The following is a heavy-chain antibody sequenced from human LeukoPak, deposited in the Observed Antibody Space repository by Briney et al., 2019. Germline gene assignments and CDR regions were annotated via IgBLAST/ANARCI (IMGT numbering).Heavy chain of an antibody. CDR1: GFTFSSYG. V-gene: IGHV3-33*01. Sequence: GGSLRLSCPTPGFTFSSYGMHWVRQAPGKGLEWVAVIWYDGSSEYYADSVKGRFTISRDNSKNALYLRMNSLRAEDTAVYYCARDTISWSASYCDYWGQGTLVTVSS. D-gene: IGHD6-13*01. CDR3: ARDTISWSASYCDY. J-gene: IGHJ4*02. CDR2: IWYDGSSE.